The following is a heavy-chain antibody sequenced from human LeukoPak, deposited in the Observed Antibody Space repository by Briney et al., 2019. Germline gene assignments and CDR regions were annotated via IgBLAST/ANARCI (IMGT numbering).Heavy chain of an antibody. CDR2: IYTSGST. V-gene: IGHV4-4*07. CDR1: GGSISSYY. Sequence: SETLSLTCTASGGSISSYYWSWIRQPAGKGLEWIGRIYTSGSTNYNPSLKSRVTMSVDTSKNQFSLKLSSVTAADTAVYYCARDDVRIAVAGTLEAFDIWGQGTMVTVSS. J-gene: IGHJ3*02. D-gene: IGHD6-19*01. CDR3: ARDDVRIAVAGTLEAFDI.